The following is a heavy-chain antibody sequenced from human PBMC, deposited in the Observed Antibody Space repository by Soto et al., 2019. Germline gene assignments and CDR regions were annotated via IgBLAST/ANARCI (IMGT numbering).Heavy chain of an antibody. V-gene: IGHV3-21*01. CDR3: ARDHYYDSSGYGGMDV. D-gene: IGHD3-22*01. Sequence: GGSLRLSCAASGFTFSSHSMNWVRQAPGKGLEWVSSISSSSSYIHYADSVKGRFTISRDNAKNSLYLQMNSLRAEDTAVYYCARDHYYDSSGYGGMDVWGPGTTVTVSS. CDR2: ISSSSSYI. CDR1: GFTFSSHS. J-gene: IGHJ6*02.